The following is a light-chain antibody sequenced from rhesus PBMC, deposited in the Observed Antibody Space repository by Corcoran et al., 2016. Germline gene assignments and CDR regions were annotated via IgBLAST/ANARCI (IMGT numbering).Light chain of an antibody. CDR1: QSVGST. CDR2: YAS. V-gene: IGKV3-24*04. J-gene: IGKJ2*01. Sequence: EIVMTQSPATLSLSPGERATLSCRASQSVGSTLAWYQQKPGQAPRLLIYYASSRATGIPDRFSGRGSGTECTLTISSLDPEDVGVYYCQKYNDWPYSFGQGTKVEIK. CDR3: QKYNDWPYS.